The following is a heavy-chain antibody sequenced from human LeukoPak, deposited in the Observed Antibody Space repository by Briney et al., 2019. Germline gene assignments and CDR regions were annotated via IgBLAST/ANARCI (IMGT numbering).Heavy chain of an antibody. D-gene: IGHD4-17*01. J-gene: IGHJ4*02. CDR2: ITRNSETI. Sequence: PGGSLILSCAASGFTFSGYSLNWVRQAPGKGLEWVSYITRNSETIYYADSVKGRFTISRDNAKKLLFLQMNSLRTEDTAVYYCATNGDYPFDSWGQGTLVTVSS. CDR1: GFTFSGYS. V-gene: IGHV3-48*01. CDR3: ATNGDYPFDS.